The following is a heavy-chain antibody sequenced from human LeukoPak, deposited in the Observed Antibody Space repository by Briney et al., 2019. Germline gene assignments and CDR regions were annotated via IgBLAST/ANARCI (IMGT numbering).Heavy chain of an antibody. CDR3: ARDLGYCSSTSCPGGFDY. D-gene: IGHD2-2*01. J-gene: IGHJ4*02. CDR2: TIPIFGTA. Sequence: SVKVSCKASGGTFSSYAISWVRQAPGQGLEWMGGTIPIFGTANYAQKFQGRVTITADKSTSTAYMELSSLRSEDTAVYYCARDLGYCSSTSCPGGFDYWGQGTLVTVSS. CDR1: GGTFSSYA. V-gene: IGHV1-69*06.